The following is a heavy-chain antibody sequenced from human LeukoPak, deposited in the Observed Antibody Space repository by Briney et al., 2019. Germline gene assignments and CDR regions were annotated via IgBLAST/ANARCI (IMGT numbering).Heavy chain of an antibody. CDR2: ISVSSSYI. CDR3: ARLMWVDYYDSAGYPDY. CDR1: GFTFDDYA. J-gene: IGHJ4*02. V-gene: IGHV3-21*01. D-gene: IGHD3-22*01. Sequence: TGGSLRLSCAASGFTFDDYAMHWVRQAPGKGLEWVSSISVSSSYIYYADSVKGRFTISRDDAKNSLYLQMNTLRAEDTAVYYCARLMWVDYYDSAGYPDYWGQGTLVTVSS.